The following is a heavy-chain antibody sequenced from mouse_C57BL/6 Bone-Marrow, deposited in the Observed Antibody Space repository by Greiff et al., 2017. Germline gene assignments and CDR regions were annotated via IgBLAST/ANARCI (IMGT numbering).Heavy chain of an antibody. Sequence: QVTLKESGPGILQPSQTLSLTCSFSGFSLSTFGMGVGWIRQPSGKGLEWLAHIWWDDDKYSNPALKRRLTISKATSKNQVFLKIANVDTADTATYYCVSQTAQGGFAYWGQGTLVTVSA. V-gene: IGHV8-8*01. D-gene: IGHD3-2*02. CDR2: IWWDDDK. CDR3: VSQTAQGGFAY. CDR1: GFSLSTFGMG. J-gene: IGHJ3*01.